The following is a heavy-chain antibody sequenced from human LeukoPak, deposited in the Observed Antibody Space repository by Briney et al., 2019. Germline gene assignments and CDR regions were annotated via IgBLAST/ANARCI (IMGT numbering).Heavy chain of an antibody. J-gene: IGHJ6*02. Sequence: PSETLSLTCAVYGGSFSGYYWSWIRQPPGKGLEWIGEINHSGSTNYNPSLKSRVTISVDTSKNQFSLKLSSVTAADTAVHYCAATQLWSYYYYYYGMDVWGQGTTVTVSS. D-gene: IGHD5-18*01. CDR3: AATQLWSYYYYYYGMDV. CDR2: INHSGST. CDR1: GGSFSGYY. V-gene: IGHV4-34*01.